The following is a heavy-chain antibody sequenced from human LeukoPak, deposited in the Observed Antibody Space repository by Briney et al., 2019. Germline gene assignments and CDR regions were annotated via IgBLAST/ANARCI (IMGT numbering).Heavy chain of an antibody. D-gene: IGHD1-26*01. CDR3: ASSGIVGATGAFDI. V-gene: IGHV1-69*04. CDR2: IIPILGIA. J-gene: IGHJ3*02. CDR1: GGTFSSYA. Sequence: ASVKVSCKASGGTFSSYAISWVRQAPGQGLEWMGRIIPILGIANYAQKFQGRVTITADESTSTAYMELSSLRSEDTAVYYCASSGIVGATGAFDIWGQGTMVTVSS.